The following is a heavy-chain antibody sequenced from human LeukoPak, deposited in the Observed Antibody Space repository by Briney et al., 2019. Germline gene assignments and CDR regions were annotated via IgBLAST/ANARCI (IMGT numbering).Heavy chain of an antibody. CDR2: IYHSGST. V-gene: IGHV4-34*01. CDR1: GGSFSDDY. CDR3: ARAGGHDI. Sequence: SETLSLTCAVYGGSFSDDYWSWIRQSPGKGLEWIGEIYHSGSTNYNPSLKSRVTISVDKSKNQFSLKLSSVTAADTAVYYCARAGGHDIWGQGTMVTVSS. D-gene: IGHD2-15*01. J-gene: IGHJ3*02.